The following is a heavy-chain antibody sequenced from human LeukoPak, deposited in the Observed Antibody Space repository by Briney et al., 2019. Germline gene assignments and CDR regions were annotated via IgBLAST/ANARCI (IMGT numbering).Heavy chain of an antibody. Sequence: SQTLSLTCAISEDSVSSNSAAWNWIRQSPSRGLEWLGRTYYRSKWYNDYAVSVKSRIIINPDTSKNQFSLQLNSVTPEDTAVYYCARGGGIVAAGHYWYFDLWGRGTLVTVSS. J-gene: IGHJ2*01. CDR2: TYYRSKWYN. D-gene: IGHD6-13*01. CDR1: EDSVSSNSAA. V-gene: IGHV6-1*01. CDR3: ARGGGIVAAGHYWYFDL.